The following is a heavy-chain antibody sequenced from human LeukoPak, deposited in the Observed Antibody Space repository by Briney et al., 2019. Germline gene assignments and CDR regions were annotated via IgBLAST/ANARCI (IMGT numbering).Heavy chain of an antibody. Sequence: GSLRLSCATSGLTVSGNYMSWVRQAPGKGLEGGSIIYYTGSTYYADSVRGRFTISRDISKNTVYLQVNSLRAEDTAVYYCARVVVVSSHADYFDFWGQGTLVTVSS. V-gene: IGHV3-53*01. J-gene: IGHJ4*02. CDR2: IYYTGST. D-gene: IGHD2-15*01. CDR3: ARVVVVSSHADYFDF. CDR1: GLTVSGNY.